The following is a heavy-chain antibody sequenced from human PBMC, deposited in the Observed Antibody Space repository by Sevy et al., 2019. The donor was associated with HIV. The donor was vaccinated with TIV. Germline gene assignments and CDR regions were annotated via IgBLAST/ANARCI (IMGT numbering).Heavy chain of an antibody. J-gene: IGHJ6*03. CDR1: GFTFSSYW. Sequence: GGSLRLSCAASGFTFSSYWMSWVRQAPGKGLEWVANIKQDGSEKYYVDSVKGRFTISGDNAKNSLYLQMNSLRAEDTAVYYCARSSYSSSAYYYYCMDVWGKGTTVTVSS. CDR2: IKQDGSEK. CDR3: ARSSYSSSAYYYYCMDV. V-gene: IGHV3-7*01. D-gene: IGHD6-6*01.